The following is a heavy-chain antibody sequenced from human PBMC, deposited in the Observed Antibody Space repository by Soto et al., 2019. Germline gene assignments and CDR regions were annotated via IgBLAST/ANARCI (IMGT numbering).Heavy chain of an antibody. CDR2: IIPILGTA. CDR1: GGTFSSYA. V-gene: IGHV1-69*13. CDR3: ARIFFIAAVGPPPKKNFSSSGMDV. Sequence: SVKVSCKASGGTFSSYAISWVRQAPGQGLEWMGGIIPILGTANYAQKFQGRVTITADESTSTAYMELSSLRSEDTAVYYYARIFFIAAVGPPPKKNFSSSGMDVWGQGTTVTVSS. J-gene: IGHJ6*02. D-gene: IGHD6-13*01.